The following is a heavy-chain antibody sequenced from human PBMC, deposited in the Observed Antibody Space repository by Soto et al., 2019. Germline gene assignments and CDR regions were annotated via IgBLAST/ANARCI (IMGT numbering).Heavy chain of an antibody. CDR1: GYTFTSYA. D-gene: IGHD3-3*01. CDR3: AREPLTIFGVVIRRGARGYYGMDV. CDR2: INAGNGNT. V-gene: IGHV1-3*01. Sequence: ASVKVSCKASGYTFTSYAMHWVRQAPGQRLEWMGWINAGNGNTKYSQKFQGRVTITRDTSASTAYMELSSLRSEDTAVYYCAREPLTIFGVVIRRGARGYYGMDVWGQGTTVTVSS. J-gene: IGHJ6*02.